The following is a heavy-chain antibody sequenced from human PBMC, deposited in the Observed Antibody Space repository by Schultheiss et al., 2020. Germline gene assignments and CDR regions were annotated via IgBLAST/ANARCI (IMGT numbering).Heavy chain of an antibody. D-gene: IGHD4-23*01. CDR3: ARVDGGNSKSAEYFQH. CDR1: GGSISSSSYY. V-gene: IGHV4-39*07. J-gene: IGHJ1*01. Sequence: SQTLSLTCTVSGGSISSSSYYWGWIRQPPGKGLEWIGSIYYSGSTYYNPSLKSRVTISVDTSKNQFSLKLNSVTAADTAVYYCARVDGGNSKSAEYFQHWGQGTLVTVSS. CDR2: IYYSGST.